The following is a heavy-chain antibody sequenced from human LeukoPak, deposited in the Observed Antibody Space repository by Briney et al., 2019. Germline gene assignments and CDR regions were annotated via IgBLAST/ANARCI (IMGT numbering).Heavy chain of an antibody. CDR1: GFTFSSYA. V-gene: IGHV4-31*02. D-gene: IGHD3-22*01. CDR2: IYYSGST. J-gene: IGHJ4*02. Sequence: LRLSCAASGFTFSSYAMSWIRQHPGKGLEWIGYIYYSGSTYYNPSLKSRVTISVDTSKNQFSLKLSSVTAADTAVYYCARVGVRGYYDSTPDDYWGQGTLVTVSS. CDR3: ARVGVRGYYDSTPDDY.